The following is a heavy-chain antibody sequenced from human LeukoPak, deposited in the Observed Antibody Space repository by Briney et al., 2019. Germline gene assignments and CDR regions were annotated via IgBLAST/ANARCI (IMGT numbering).Heavy chain of an antibody. CDR2: ISGSGGST. V-gene: IGHV3-23*01. CDR3: AKDLNGRDYYYYMDV. CDR1: GFTFNNYA. J-gene: IGHJ6*03. D-gene: IGHD1-1*01. Sequence: PGGSLRLSCAASGFTFNNYAMSWVRQAPGKGLEWVSAISGSGGSTYYADSVKGRFTISRDNSKNALYLQMNSLRAEDTAVYYCAKDLNGRDYYYYMDVWGKGTTVTVSS.